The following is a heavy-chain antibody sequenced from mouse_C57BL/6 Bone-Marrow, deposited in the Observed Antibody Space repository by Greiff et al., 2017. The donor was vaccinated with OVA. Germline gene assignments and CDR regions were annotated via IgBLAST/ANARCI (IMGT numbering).Heavy chain of an antibody. Sequence: VQLQESGPELVKPGASVKISCKASGYAFSSSWMNWVKQRPGQGLEWIGRIYPGDGDTNYNGKFKGKATLTADKSSSTAYMQLSSLTSEDSAVYFCVYDYPYYFDYWGQGTTLTVSS. V-gene: IGHV1-82*01. CDR2: IYPGDGDT. CDR3: VYDYPYYFDY. J-gene: IGHJ2*01. D-gene: IGHD2-4*01. CDR1: GYAFSSSW.